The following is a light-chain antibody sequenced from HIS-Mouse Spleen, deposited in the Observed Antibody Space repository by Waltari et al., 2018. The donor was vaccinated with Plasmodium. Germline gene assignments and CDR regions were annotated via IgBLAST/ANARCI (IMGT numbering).Light chain of an antibody. CDR3: QQYDNLPPLFT. CDR1: QDISNY. CDR2: DAS. Sequence: DIQMTQPPSSLSASVGDRVTITSPASQDISNYLNWYQQKPGKAPKLLIYDASNLETGVPSRFSGSGSGTDFTFTISSLQPEDIATYYCQQYDNLPPLFTFGPGTKVDIK. V-gene: IGKV1-33*01. J-gene: IGKJ3*01.